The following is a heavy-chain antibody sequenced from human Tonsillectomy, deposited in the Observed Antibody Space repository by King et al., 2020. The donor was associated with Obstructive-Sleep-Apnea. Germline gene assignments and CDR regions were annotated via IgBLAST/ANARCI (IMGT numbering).Heavy chain of an antibody. Sequence: VQLQESGPGLVKTSETLSLTCTVSGGSISSYYWSWIRQPPGKGLEWIGYIYYSGSTNYNPSLKSRVTISVDTSKNQFSLKLSSVTAADTAVYYCARDLYSSYGMDVWGQGTTVTVSS. CDR1: GGSISSYY. CDR2: IYYSGST. D-gene: IGHD5-18*01. CDR3: ARDLYSSYGMDV. J-gene: IGHJ6*02. V-gene: IGHV4-59*01.